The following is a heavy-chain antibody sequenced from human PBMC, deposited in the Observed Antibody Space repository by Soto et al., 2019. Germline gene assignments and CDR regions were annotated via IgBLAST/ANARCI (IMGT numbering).Heavy chain of an antibody. CDR1: GFTFSSYG. V-gene: IGHV3-33*01. D-gene: IGHD6-19*01. J-gene: IGHJ1*01. Sequence: QVQLVESGGGVVQPGRPLRLSCAASGFTFSSYGMPWARQAPGKWLEWVAVIWHDGSNKYYADSVKGRFTISRDKSKNTLYLQMSSLRGEDTAVYFCASSKWLVHASGYFQHWGQGTLVTVSS. CDR3: ASSKWLVHASGYFQH. CDR2: IWHDGSNK.